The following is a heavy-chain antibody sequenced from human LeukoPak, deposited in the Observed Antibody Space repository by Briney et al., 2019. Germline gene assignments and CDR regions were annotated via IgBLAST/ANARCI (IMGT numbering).Heavy chain of an antibody. Sequence: GGSLRLSCAASGFTVSYNFMSRVRQAPGKGLAWVSVIHNSGSTFYADSVRGRFTISRDNSKNTLYLQMNSLRAEDTAVYYCARGGTRYDRRFVFDYWGQGVLVTVSS. V-gene: IGHV3-66*01. CDR1: GFTVSYNF. J-gene: IGHJ4*02. CDR2: IHNSGST. CDR3: ARGGTRYDRRFVFDY. D-gene: IGHD3-10*01.